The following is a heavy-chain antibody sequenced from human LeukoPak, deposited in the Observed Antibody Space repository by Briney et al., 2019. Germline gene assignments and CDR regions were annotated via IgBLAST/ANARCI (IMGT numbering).Heavy chain of an antibody. D-gene: IGHD5-12*01. Sequence: SETLSLTCNVSGDSMRSYYWSWIRQPPGKGLEWIGYIYYSGSTSYNPSLKSRVTISVDTSKKQFSLKLISVTAADTAVYYCARGGYSGYGFEYWGQGTLVTVSS. J-gene: IGHJ4*02. V-gene: IGHV4-59*01. CDR3: ARGGYSGYGFEY. CDR1: GDSMRSYY. CDR2: IYYSGST.